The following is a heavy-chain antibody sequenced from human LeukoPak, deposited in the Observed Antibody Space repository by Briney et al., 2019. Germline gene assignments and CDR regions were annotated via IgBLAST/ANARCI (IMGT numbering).Heavy chain of an antibody. Sequence: PSETLSLTCTVSGGSISSYYWSWIRQPPGKGLEWIGYIYYSGSTNYNPSLKSRVTISVDTSKNQFSLKLSSVTAADTAVYYCARDRSVVVPAANYGMDVWGEGTTVTVPS. V-gene: IGHV4-59*01. CDR1: GGSISSYY. CDR3: ARDRSVVVPAANYGMDV. CDR2: IYYSGST. J-gene: IGHJ6*04. D-gene: IGHD2-2*01.